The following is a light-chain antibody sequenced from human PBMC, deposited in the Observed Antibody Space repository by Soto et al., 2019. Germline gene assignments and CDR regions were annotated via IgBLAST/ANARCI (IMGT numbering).Light chain of an antibody. Sequence: DIVMTQSPDSLAVSLGERATINCKSSQSILYSSNNKNYLAWYQQKPGQPPKLLIYWASTRESGVPDRFSGRGSGSYFILIISSLQAEDVAVYYCQQYYSTPFTFGPGTKVDIK. CDR3: QQYYSTPFT. J-gene: IGKJ3*01. CDR1: QSILYSSNNKNY. CDR2: WAS. V-gene: IGKV4-1*01.